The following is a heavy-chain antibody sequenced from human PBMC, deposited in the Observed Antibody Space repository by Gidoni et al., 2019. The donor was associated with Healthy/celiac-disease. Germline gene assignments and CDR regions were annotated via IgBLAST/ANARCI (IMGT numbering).Heavy chain of an antibody. CDR2: ISSSSSTI. CDR3: ARWWVVAATGWFDP. D-gene: IGHD2-15*01. CDR1: GVTFSSYS. J-gene: IGHJ5*02. Sequence: EVQLVESGGGVVQPGGSLRLSCAASGVTFSSYSLNWVRQAPGKGLECVSCISSSSSTIYYADSVKGRFTISRDNAKNSLYLQMNSLRADDTAVYYCARWWVVAATGWFDPWGQGTLVTVSS. V-gene: IGHV3-48*01.